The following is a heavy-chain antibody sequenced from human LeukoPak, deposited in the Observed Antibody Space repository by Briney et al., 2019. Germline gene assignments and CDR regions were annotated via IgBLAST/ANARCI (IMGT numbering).Heavy chain of an antibody. Sequence: SQTLSLTCAISGDSVSSKSAAWNWIRQSPSRGLVWLGRTYYKSKWYNEYAVSVKGRININPDTSKNQISLQLNSVTPEDTAVYYCARSSGWLDYWGQGTLVTVSA. CDR1: GDSVSSKSAA. J-gene: IGHJ4*02. V-gene: IGHV6-1*01. CDR2: TYYKSKWYN. CDR3: ARSSGWLDY. D-gene: IGHD6-19*01.